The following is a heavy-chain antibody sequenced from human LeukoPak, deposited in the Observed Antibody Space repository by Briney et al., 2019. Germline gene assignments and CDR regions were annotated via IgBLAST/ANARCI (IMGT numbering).Heavy chain of an antibody. J-gene: IGHJ4*02. Sequence: KPSETLSLTCTVSGYSISSGYYWGWIRQPPGQGLEWIGSIYHSGSTYYNPSLKSRVTISVDTSKNQFSLKLSSVTAADTAVYYCARDRGGGYGGWDDYWGQGTLVTVSS. D-gene: IGHD5-12*01. CDR2: IYHSGST. V-gene: IGHV4-38-2*02. CDR3: ARDRGGGYGGWDDY. CDR1: GYSISSGYY.